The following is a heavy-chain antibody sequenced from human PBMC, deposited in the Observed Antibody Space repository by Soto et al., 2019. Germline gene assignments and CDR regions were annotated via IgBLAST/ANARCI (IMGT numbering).Heavy chain of an antibody. CDR1: GYSFTSYG. V-gene: IGHV1-18*01. D-gene: IGHD3-22*01. CDR2: ISAYNGKT. Sequence: QVQLVQSGAEVKKPGASVKVSCKASGYSFTSYGIGWVRQAPGQGLEWMGWISAYNGKTNYAQKLQGRVTMTTDTSTSTAYMELRSLRSDDTAVYYCARDSLMIDVIDAFDIWGQGTMVTVSS. J-gene: IGHJ3*02. CDR3: ARDSLMIDVIDAFDI.